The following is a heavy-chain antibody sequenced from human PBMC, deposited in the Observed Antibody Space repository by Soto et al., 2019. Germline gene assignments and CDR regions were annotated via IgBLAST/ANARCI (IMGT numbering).Heavy chain of an antibody. D-gene: IGHD2-21*02. J-gene: IGHJ3*02. Sequence: QLQLQESGSGLVKPSQTLSLTCAVSGGSISSGGYSWSWIRQPPGKGLEWIGYIDHSGSTYYNPSLKSRVALAVDRSKNQFSLKLSSVTAADTAVYYCARVAYCGGDCYVSGRVAFDIWGQGTMVTVSS. CDR1: GGSISSGGYS. CDR2: IDHSGST. V-gene: IGHV4-30-2*01. CDR3: ARVAYCGGDCYVSGRVAFDI.